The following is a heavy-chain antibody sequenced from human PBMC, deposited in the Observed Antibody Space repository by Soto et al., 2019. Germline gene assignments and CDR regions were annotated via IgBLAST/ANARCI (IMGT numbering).Heavy chain of an antibody. CDR3: AALEVGYLFMDV. CDR2: ISAYNGNT. V-gene: IGHV1-18*01. D-gene: IGHD6-25*01. CDR1: GYTFTSYG. Sequence: ASVKVSCKASGYTFTSYGISWVRQAPGQGLEWMGWISAYNGNTNYAQKLQGRVTITRDMSTSTAYMELSSLRSEDTAVYYCAALEVGYLFMDVWGQGTTVTVSS. J-gene: IGHJ6*02.